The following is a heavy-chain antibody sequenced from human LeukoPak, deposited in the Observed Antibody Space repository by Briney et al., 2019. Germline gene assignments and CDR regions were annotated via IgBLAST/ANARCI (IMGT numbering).Heavy chain of an antibody. CDR1: GYSISSGYY. D-gene: IGHD2-15*01. V-gene: IGHV4-38-2*01. Sequence: PSETLSLTCAVSGYSISSGYYWGWIRQPPGKGLEWIGSIYHSGSTYYNPSLKSRVTISVDTSKNQFSLKLSSVTAADTAVYYCASLVAATPDYNYGMDVWGQGTTVTVSS. J-gene: IGHJ6*02. CDR2: IYHSGST. CDR3: ASLVAATPDYNYGMDV.